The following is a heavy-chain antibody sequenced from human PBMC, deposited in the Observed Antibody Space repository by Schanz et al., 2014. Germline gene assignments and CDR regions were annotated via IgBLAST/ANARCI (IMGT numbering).Heavy chain of an antibody. CDR1: GGTFSSYA. CDR3: ARSNYYDNSDYYNSFDY. D-gene: IGHD3-22*01. CDR2: IVPIAGIT. J-gene: IGHJ4*02. Sequence: QVQLVQSGAEVKKPGSPVKVSCKSSGGTFSSYAISWVRQAPGQGLEWMGRIVPIAGITNYAQRFQGRVTITADKSTSTAYMDLSSLRPEDTAVYYCARSNYYDNSDYYNSFDYWGQGTLVTVSS. V-gene: IGHV1-69*02.